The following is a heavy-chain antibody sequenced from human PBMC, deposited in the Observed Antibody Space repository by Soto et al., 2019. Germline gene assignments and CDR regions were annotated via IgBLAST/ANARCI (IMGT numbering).Heavy chain of an antibody. D-gene: IGHD3-16*01. CDR2: ISYDGSNK. J-gene: IGHJ4*02. CDR3: ARSRGEGHFDY. V-gene: IGHV3-30-3*01. CDR1: GFTFSSYA. Sequence: RGSLRLSCAASGFTFSSYAMHWVRQAPGKGLEWVAVISYDGSNKYYADSVKGRFTISRDNSKNTLYLQMNSLRAEDTAVYYCARSRGEGHFDYWGQGTLVTVSS.